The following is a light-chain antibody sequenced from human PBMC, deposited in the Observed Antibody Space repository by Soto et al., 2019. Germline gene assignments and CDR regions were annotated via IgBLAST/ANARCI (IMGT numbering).Light chain of an antibody. V-gene: IGLV2-14*01. CDR3: GSYTSSSNYV. J-gene: IGLJ1*01. CDR2: EVS. Sequence: QSALTQPASVSGSPGQSITISCTGYIHYDFVSWYQQHPGTAPKLVIYEVSNRPSGTSDRFSGSKSGHTASLTISGLHTEDEAVYYCGSYTSSSNYVFGTGTKVTVL. CDR1: IHYDF.